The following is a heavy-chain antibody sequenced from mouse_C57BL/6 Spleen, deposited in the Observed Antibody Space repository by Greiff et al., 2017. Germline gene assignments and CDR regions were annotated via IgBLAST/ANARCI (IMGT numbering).Heavy chain of an antibody. V-gene: IGHV2-2*01. CDR2: IWSGGST. CDR3: DRSLIYYDYDGYFDY. CDR1: GFSLTSYG. Sequence: QVQLKESGPGLVQPSQSLSISCTVSGFSLTSYGVHWVRQSPGKGLEWLGVIWSGGSTDYNAAFISRLSISKDNSKSQVFFTMTRLRADDTAIYYCDRSLIYYDYDGYFDYWGQGTTLTVSS. D-gene: IGHD2-4*01. J-gene: IGHJ2*01.